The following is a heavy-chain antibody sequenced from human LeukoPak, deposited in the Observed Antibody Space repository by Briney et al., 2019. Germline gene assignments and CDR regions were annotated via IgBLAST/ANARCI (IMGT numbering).Heavy chain of an antibody. D-gene: IGHD5-18*01. V-gene: IGHV3-9*01. Sequence: GRSLRLSCAASGFTFDDYAMHWVRQAPGKGLEWVSGISWNSGSIGYADSVKGRFTISRDNAKNSLYLQMNSLRAEDTALYYCAKGPGGYSYGELDYWGQGTLVNVSS. CDR2: ISWNSGSI. CDR1: GFTFDDYA. CDR3: AKGPGGYSYGELDY. J-gene: IGHJ4*02.